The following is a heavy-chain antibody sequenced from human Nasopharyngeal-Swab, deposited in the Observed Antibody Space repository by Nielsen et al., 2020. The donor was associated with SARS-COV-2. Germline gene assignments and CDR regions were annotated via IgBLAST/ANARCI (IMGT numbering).Heavy chain of an antibody. Sequence: GSLRLSCAVYGVSFSDYYWTWIRQTPGKGLAWVGEINHSGSINYNPSLKSRLTISLDTSERQLFLKLTSVTAADTAVYYCSRAGPYDYWSGRNHLDVWGPGTTVTVSS. V-gene: IGHV4-34*01. CDR3: SRAGPYDYWSGRNHLDV. CDR1: GVSFSDYY. CDR2: INHSGSI. D-gene: IGHD3-3*01. J-gene: IGHJ6*02.